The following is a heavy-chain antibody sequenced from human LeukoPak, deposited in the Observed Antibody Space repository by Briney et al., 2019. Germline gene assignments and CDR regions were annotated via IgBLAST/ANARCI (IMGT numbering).Heavy chain of an antibody. CDR2: IIPILGIA. V-gene: IGHV1-69*04. CDR1: GGTFSSYA. D-gene: IGHD3-22*01. CDR3: ARDVYYDSSGYSHTLFDY. Sequence: SVKVSCKASGGTFSSYAISWVRQAPGQGLEWMGRIIPILGIANYAQKFQGRVTITADKSTSTAYMELSSLRSEDTAVYYCARDVYYDSSGYSHTLFDYRGQGTLVTVSS. J-gene: IGHJ4*02.